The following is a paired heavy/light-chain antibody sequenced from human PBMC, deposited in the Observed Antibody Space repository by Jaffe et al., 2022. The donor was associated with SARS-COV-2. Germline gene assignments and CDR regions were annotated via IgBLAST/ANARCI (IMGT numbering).Light chain of an antibody. CDR1: QSLLQSNGYNH. CDR3: MQALQTPVT. CDR2: LGS. Sequence: EIVMTQSPLSLPVTPGEPASISCRSSQSLLQSNGYNHLDWYLQKPGQSPQLLIFLGSDRASGVPDRFSGSGSGTDFTLRISRVEAEDVGVYYCMQALQTPVTFGPGTKVDIK. V-gene: IGKV2-28*01. J-gene: IGKJ3*01.
Heavy chain of an antibody. CDR2: ISGRGDNT. CDR1: GFAFSSYP. D-gene: IGHD2-15*01. J-gene: IGHJ4*02. Sequence: EVQLLDSGGGLVQPGGSLRLSCAASGFAFSSYPMAWVRQAPGKGLEWVSAISGRGDNTYYADSVKGRFTISRDNSKNTLYLQMDSLRVEDTAVYYCAKKRLLPGIWPAGCFESWGQGTLVTVSS. V-gene: IGHV3-23*01. CDR3: AKKRLLPGIWPAGCFES.